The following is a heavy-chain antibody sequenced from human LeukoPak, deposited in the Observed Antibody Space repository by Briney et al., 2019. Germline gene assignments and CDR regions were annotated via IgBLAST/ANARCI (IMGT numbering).Heavy chain of an antibody. CDR2: IWYDGSNK. J-gene: IGHJ4*02. CDR1: GFTFSSYG. CDR3: ARDGVAGKFDY. Sequence: PGGSLRLSCAASGFTFSSYGIHWVRQAPGKGLEWVAVIWYDGSNKYYADSVKGRFTISRDNSKNTLYLQMNSLRAEDTAVYYCARDGVAGKFDYWGQGTLVTVSS. D-gene: IGHD6-19*01. V-gene: IGHV3-33*01.